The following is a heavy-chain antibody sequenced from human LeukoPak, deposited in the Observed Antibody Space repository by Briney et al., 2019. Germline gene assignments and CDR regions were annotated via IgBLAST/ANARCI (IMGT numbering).Heavy chain of an antibody. V-gene: IGHV3-74*01. D-gene: IGHD2-8*01. J-gene: IGHJ4*02. CDR1: GSTFSNNW. CDR2: VNSDGSST. CDR3: ARGGRYAAYDAHIDY. Sequence: PGGSLRLSCAASGSTFSNNWMHWVRQAPGKGLVWVSRVNSDGSSTSYADSVKGRFTISRDNAKNTLYLQMNSLRAEDTAVYCCARGGRYAAYDAHIDYWGQGTLVTVSS.